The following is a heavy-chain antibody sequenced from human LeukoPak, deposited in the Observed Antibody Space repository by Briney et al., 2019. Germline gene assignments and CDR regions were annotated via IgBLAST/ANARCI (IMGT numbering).Heavy chain of an antibody. D-gene: IGHD4-11*01. Sequence: GGSLRLSCAASGFTFRSYVMGWVRQAPGKGLEWVSIIGDSGGSTFYADSVKGRFTISRDNSKNTLYLQMNRLRAEDTAVYYCAKDRSMTTAITYFDYWGQGTLVTVSS. CDR3: AKDRSMTTAITYFDY. CDR1: GFTFRSYV. V-gene: IGHV3-23*01. J-gene: IGHJ4*02. CDR2: IGDSGGST.